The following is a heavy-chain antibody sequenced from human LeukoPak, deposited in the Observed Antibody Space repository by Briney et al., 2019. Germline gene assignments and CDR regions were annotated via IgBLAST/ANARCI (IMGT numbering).Heavy chain of an antibody. CDR1: GFTFSSYS. V-gene: IGHV3-21*01. Sequence: GGSLRLPCAASGFTFSSYSMNWVRQAPGKGLEWGSSISSSSSYIYYADSVKGRFTISRDNAKNSLYLQMNSLRAEDTAVYYCARGIAALGFDPWGQGTLVTVSS. CDR3: ARGIAALGFDP. D-gene: IGHD6-6*01. CDR2: ISSSSSYI. J-gene: IGHJ5*02.